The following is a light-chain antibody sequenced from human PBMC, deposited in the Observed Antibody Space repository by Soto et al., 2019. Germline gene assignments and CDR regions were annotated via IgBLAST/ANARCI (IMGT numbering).Light chain of an antibody. V-gene: IGKV3-15*01. CDR2: GAS. Sequence: EIVMTQSPATLSVSPGERATLSCRASQSVSSNLAWYQQKPGQAPRLLIYGASTRATVIPARFSGSGSGTEFTRTISSLQSEDFTVYYCQQYKNWPLTFGQGTKVDI. J-gene: IGKJ1*01. CDR3: QQYKNWPLT. CDR1: QSVSSN.